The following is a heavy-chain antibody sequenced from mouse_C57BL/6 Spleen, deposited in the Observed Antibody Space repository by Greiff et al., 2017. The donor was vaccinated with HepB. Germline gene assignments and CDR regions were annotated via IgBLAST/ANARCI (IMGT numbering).Heavy chain of an antibody. CDR3: TRWDTTVYFDY. J-gene: IGHJ2*01. V-gene: IGHV1-15*01. D-gene: IGHD1-1*01. CDR2: IDPETGGT. Sequence: QVQLQQSGAELVRPGASVTLSCKASGYTFTDYEMHWVKQTPVHGLEWIGAIDPETGGTAYNQKFKGKAILTADKSSSTAYMELRSLTSEDSAVYYCTRWDTTVYFDYWGQGTTLTVSS. CDR1: GYTFTDYE.